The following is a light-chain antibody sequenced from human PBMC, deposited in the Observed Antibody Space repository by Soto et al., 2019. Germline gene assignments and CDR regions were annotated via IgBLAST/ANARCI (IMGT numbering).Light chain of an antibody. CDR2: DSS. CDR1: QNVDKF. J-gene: IGKJ5*01. V-gene: IGKV3-11*01. Sequence: EIELTQSPATLSLSPGETATLSCRASQNVDKFLAWYQQRPGQPPRLLIFDSSNRATGVPVRFSGSGSGTVFTLTFGSLEPEDSAVYYCQQRKNWPPITFGQGHDWRL. CDR3: QQRKNWPPIT.